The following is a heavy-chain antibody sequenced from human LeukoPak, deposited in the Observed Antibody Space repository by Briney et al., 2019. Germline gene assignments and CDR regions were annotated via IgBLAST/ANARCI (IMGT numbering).Heavy chain of an antibody. CDR1: GYSISSGRY. V-gene: IGHV4-38-2*01. CDR2: MSHSGSI. D-gene: IGHD3-22*01. Sequence: SETLSLTCAVSGYSISSGRYWGWVRQPPGKGLEWIGSMSHSGSIYYNPSLESRVTKSVDTSKNQFSLRLSSVTAADTAVYYCVRQRYVYGYCDSWGPGTLVTVSS. CDR3: VRQRYVYGYCDS. J-gene: IGHJ4*02.